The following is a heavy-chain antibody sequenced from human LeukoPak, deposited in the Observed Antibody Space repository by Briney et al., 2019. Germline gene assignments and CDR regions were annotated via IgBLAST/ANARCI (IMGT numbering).Heavy chain of an antibody. CDR1: GFTFSSHA. D-gene: IGHD6-13*01. V-gene: IGHV3-23*01. J-gene: IGHJ4*02. CDR2: IDEGDGTT. CDR3: AKQRLVGS. Sequence: RPGGSLRLSCAASGFTFSSHAMNWVRQAPGKGLEWVSAIDEGDGTTHYADSVKGRFTISRDDSKNTLYLQLSSLRVEDTAVYYCAKQRLVGSWGQGTLVTVSS.